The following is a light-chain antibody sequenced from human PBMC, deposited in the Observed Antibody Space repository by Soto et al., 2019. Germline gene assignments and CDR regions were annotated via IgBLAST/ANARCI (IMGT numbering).Light chain of an antibody. Sequence: DIQMTQSPSTLSASVGDRVTITCRASQSISTWLAWYQQEPGKAPKLLIHKASSLQSGVPSRFSGSGSGTDFTLTITSLQPEDVATYYCQTYHSAPWTFGQGTKVEI. CDR3: QTYHSAPWT. J-gene: IGKJ1*01. CDR2: KAS. V-gene: IGKV1-5*03. CDR1: QSISTW.